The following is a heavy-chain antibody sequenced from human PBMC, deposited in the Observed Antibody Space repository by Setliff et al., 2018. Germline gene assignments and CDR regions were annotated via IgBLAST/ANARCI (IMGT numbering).Heavy chain of an antibody. V-gene: IGHV1-18*01. CDR1: GYTFVNYG. Sequence: ASVKVSCKASGYTFVNYGINWVRQAPGQGLEWMGWIKTFSFKANYAQKFQDRITITRDTSASTFYMELSSLRSEDTALYSCAASVGGAPFYYGLDVWGQGTTVTVS. CDR2: IKTFSFKA. J-gene: IGHJ6*02. CDR3: AASVGGAPFYYGLDV. D-gene: IGHD2-15*01.